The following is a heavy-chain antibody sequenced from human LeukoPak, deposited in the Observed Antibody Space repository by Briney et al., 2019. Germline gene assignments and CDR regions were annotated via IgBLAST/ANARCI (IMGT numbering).Heavy chain of an antibody. Sequence: GGSLRLSCAASGFTFSSYGMHWVRQAPDKGLEWVALIWYDGSNKYYADSVKGRFTISRDNSKNTVYLQMNSLRAEDTAVYYCARDNSGMDVWGQGTTVTVSS. D-gene: IGHD4-23*01. J-gene: IGHJ6*02. CDR3: ARDNSGMDV. CDR2: IWYDGSNK. CDR1: GFTFSSYG. V-gene: IGHV3-33*01.